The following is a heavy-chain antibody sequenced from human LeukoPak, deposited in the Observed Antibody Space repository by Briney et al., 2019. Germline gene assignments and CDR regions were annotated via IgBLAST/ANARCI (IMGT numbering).Heavy chain of an antibody. V-gene: IGHV4-30-4*01. CDR3: ARKTRTWSNWFDP. D-gene: IGHD1-14*01. J-gene: IGHJ5*02. CDR1: GGSISSGNYY. CDR2: IYYSGSV. Sequence: PSQTLSLTCTVSGGSISSGNYYWSWIRQSPGKGLEWIGYIYYSGSVFYNPSLESRIIISLDTSKSQFSLKVTSLTAADSAVYYCARKTRTWSNWFDPWGQGTLVTVSS.